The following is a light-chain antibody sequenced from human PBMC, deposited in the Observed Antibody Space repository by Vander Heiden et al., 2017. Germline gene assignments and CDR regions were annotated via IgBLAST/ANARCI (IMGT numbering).Light chain of an antibody. CDR3: RQDDNYPLT. V-gene: IGKV1-6*01. CDR1: QGIRND. CDR2: AAS. J-gene: IGKJ4*01. Sequence: TPMTQFPSSLSASVGDRVTITCRASQGIRNDLGWYQQKPGKAPKLLIYAASSLQSGVPSRFSGSGSGTDFTLTISSLQPEDFATYYCRQDDNYPLTFGGGTKVEIK.